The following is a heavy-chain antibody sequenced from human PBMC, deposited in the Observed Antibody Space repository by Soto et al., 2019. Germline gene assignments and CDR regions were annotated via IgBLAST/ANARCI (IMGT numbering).Heavy chain of an antibody. V-gene: IGHV4-31*03. CDR2: IYYSGST. D-gene: IGHD6-19*01. J-gene: IGHJ4*02. CDR3: ARVVGGIAVAGTVVDY. CDR1: GGSISSGGYY. Sequence: QVQLQESGPGLVKPSQTLSLTCTVSGGSISSGGYYWSWIRQHPGKGLEWIGYIYYSGSTYYNPSLKSRVTVSVDTSKNQCSLKLSSVTAADTAVYYCARVVGGIAVAGTVVDYWGQGTLVTVSS.